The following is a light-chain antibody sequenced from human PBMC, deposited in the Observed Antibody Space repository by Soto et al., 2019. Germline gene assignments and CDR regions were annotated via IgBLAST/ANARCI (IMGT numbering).Light chain of an antibody. V-gene: IGKV3-15*01. CDR1: QSISDT. CDR2: SAS. J-gene: IGKJ1*01. CDR3: QQYNSWPWT. Sequence: EIVMTQSPATLYVSPGGLAGLSCWASQSISDTLAWYQQKPGQAPRLLIYSASRGDTGFPARFSGSGSGTDFTLTISSLQSEDFAAYYCQQYNSWPWTFGQGTKVDIK.